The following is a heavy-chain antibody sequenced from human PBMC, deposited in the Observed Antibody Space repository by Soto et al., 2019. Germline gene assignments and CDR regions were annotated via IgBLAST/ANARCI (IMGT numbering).Heavy chain of an antibody. CDR2: IYYSGST. CDR3: ARSVAEEDDFWSGRRYPYYFDY. V-gene: IGHV4-61*01. J-gene: IGHJ4*02. Sequence: SETLSLTCTVSGGSVSSGSYYWSWIRQPPGKGLEWIGYIYYSGSTNYNPSLKSRVTISVDTSKNQFSLKLSSVTAADTAVYYCARSVAEEDDFWSGRRYPYYFDYWGQGTLVTVSS. CDR1: GGSVSSGSYY. D-gene: IGHD3-3*01.